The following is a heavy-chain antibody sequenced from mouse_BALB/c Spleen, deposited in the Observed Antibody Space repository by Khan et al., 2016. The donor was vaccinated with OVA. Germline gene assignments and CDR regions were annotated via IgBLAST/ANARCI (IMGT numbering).Heavy chain of an antibody. CDR2: IWGDGST. D-gene: IGHD1-2*01. CDR1: GFSLPGFG. J-gene: IGHJ3*01. Sequence: VHLQESGPGLLAPSQSLSITSTVPGFSLPGFGINWVRQPPGKGLEWLGMIWGDGSTDYNSALKSRLSISKDNSQSQVFLNMNSLQTDDTARYNWARELRRGGFAYWGQGTLVTGSA. V-gene: IGHV2-6-7*01. CDR3: ARELRRGGFAY.